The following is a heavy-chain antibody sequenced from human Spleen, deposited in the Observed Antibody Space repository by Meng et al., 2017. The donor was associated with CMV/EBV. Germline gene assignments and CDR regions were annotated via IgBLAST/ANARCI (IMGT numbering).Heavy chain of an antibody. Sequence: GESLKISCAASGFTFSTYTMNWVRQAPGKGLEWVSSISSSSSYIYYADSVKGRFTISRDNAKNSLYLQMNSLRAEDTAVYYCARDDESGTFDAFDVWGQGTMVTVSS. D-gene: IGHD5-12*01. CDR1: GFTFSTYT. CDR3: ARDDESGTFDAFDV. J-gene: IGHJ3*01. CDR2: ISSSSSYI. V-gene: IGHV3-21*01.